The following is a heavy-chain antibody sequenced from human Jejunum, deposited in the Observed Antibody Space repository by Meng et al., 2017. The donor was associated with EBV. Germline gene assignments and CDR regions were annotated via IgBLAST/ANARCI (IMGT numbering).Heavy chain of an antibody. V-gene: IGHV7-4-1*01. Sequence: VQLVQSGAEVKKPGAAVNFSCKASGYTFITNVISRVRQAPGQGLEWMGWINTNTGNPTYAQGFTGRRSAAQRLRTLTCVSVRETREIVLVVYVISVDWWGQGTLVTVSS. D-gene: IGHD2-8*02. CDR2: INTNTGNP. CDR1: GYTFITNV. CDR3: VDW. J-gene: IGHJ4*02.